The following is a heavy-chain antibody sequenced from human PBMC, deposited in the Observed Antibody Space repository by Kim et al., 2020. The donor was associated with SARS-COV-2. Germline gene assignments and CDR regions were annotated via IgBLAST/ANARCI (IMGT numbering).Heavy chain of an antibody. CDR3: ARLLRYLPFDY. V-gene: IGHV4-34*01. J-gene: IGHJ4*02. Sequence: SETLSLTCAVYGGSFSGYYWSWIRQPPGKGLEWIGEINHSGSTNYNPSLKSRVTISVDTSKNQFSLKLSSVTAADTAVYYCARLLRYLPFDYWGQGTLVTVSS. CDR2: INHSGST. CDR1: GGSFSGYY. D-gene: IGHD3-9*01.